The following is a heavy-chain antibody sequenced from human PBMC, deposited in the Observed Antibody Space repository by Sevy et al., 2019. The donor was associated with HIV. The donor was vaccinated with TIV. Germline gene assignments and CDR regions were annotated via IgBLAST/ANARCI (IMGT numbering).Heavy chain of an antibody. V-gene: IGHV1-24*01. Sequence: APVKVSCKVSGYTLSELSMHWVRQAPGKGLEWMGGFDEDGETLYAQKFQGRVTMTEDTSTDTAYMELSSLRSEDTAVYYCATDTIVGRDYWGQGTLVTVS. CDR2: FDEDGET. CDR3: ATDTIVGRDY. J-gene: IGHJ4*02. CDR1: GYTLSELS. D-gene: IGHD3-22*01.